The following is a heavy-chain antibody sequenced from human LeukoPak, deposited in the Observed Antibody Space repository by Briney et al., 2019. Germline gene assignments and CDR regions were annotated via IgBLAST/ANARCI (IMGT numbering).Heavy chain of an antibody. CDR3: ARGRRDGYNLGY. J-gene: IGHJ4*02. D-gene: IGHD5-24*01. CDR1: GFNVTTNY. CDR2: IYSGGTT. V-gene: IGHV3-53*01. Sequence: PGGSLRLSCAASGFNVTTNYMSWVRQAPGKGLEWVSVIYSGGTTYYADSVRGRFTISRDISKNTLSLQKNSLRAEDTAVYYCARGRRDGYNLGYWGQGTLVAVSS.